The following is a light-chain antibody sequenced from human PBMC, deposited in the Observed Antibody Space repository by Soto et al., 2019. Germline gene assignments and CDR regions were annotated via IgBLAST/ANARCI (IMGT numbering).Light chain of an antibody. CDR3: QQYKSYWT. Sequence: DIHLTQSASFLSASVGYRVTITCRASQGISSYLAWYQQKPGKAPKLLISDASSLETGVPSRFSGSGSGTESTLTINSLKPDDFATYYCQQYKSYWTFGQGTKVDIK. V-gene: IGKV1-5*01. J-gene: IGKJ1*01. CDR2: DAS. CDR1: QGISSY.